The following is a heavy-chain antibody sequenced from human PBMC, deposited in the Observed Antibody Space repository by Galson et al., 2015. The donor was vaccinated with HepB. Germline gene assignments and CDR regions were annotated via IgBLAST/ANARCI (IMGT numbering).Heavy chain of an antibody. J-gene: IGHJ5*02. V-gene: IGHV1-3*01. D-gene: IGHD6-19*01. CDR2: NYGGDGDT. CDR1: TYT. Sequence: TYTMHWVSQATGQRLEYLAGNYGGDGDTEHSQKFQGRVTLTTDTSTPPAYMELRSLRSDDTAVYYCARDGWTNNNWFDPWGQGTLVTVSS. CDR3: ARDGWTNNNWFDP.